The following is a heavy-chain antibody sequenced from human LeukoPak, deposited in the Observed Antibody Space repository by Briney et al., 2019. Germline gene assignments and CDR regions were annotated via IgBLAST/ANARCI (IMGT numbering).Heavy chain of an antibody. V-gene: IGHV3-53*01. Sequence: GGSLRLSCAASGFTVSTNYMGWVRQAPGKGLEWVSVLYSDGSTYYAASVKGRFTISRDNSKNTLYLQMNSLRAEDTAVYYCAREKNHVVTTSYYFDYWGQGTLVTVSS. CDR2: LYSDGST. J-gene: IGHJ4*02. CDR1: GFTVSTNY. D-gene: IGHD5-12*01. CDR3: AREKNHVVTTSYYFDY.